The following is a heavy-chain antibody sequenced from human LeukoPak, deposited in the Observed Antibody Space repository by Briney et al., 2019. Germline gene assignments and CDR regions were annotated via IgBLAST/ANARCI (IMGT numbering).Heavy chain of an antibody. V-gene: IGHV1-18*01. Sequence: ASVKVSCKASGYTFNIYGITWVRQAPGQGLEWMGWISGYNGNTKYVQNFQGRVTMTTDTATSTAYMELRSLRFDDTAVYYCARGMFYYGSGSDTGDYWGQGTLVTVSS. CDR3: ARGMFYYGSGSDTGDY. CDR2: ISGYNGNT. J-gene: IGHJ4*02. D-gene: IGHD3-10*01. CDR1: GYTFNIYG.